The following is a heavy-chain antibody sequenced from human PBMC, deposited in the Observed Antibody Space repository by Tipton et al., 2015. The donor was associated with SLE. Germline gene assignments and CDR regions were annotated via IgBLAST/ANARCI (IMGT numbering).Heavy chain of an antibody. J-gene: IGHJ4*02. D-gene: IGHD3-16*01. CDR2: IWYDGSKK. Sequence: SLRLSCAASGFTFSSYGMHWVRQSPGKGLEWVAVIWYDGSKKFYADSVKGRFTISRDTSKNTLYLQMNSLRPDDTAIYYCARFEGGALLDYWGQGTLVTVSS. V-gene: IGHV3-33*08. CDR3: ARFEGGALLDY. CDR1: GFTFSSYG.